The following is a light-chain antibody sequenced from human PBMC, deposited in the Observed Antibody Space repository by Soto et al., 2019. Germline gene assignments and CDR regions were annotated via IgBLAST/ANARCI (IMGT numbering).Light chain of an antibody. CDR3: AAWDDSLSGVV. V-gene: IGLV1-47*01. CDR1: FSNIGSNF. CDR2: RNN. Sequence: QAVVTQPPSASGTPGQTVTISCSGRFSNIGSNFIYWYQQLPGTAPKLLIYRNNERPSGVPDRFSASKSGTSASLAISGLRSEDAADYHCAAWDDSLSGVVFGGGTKLTVL. J-gene: IGLJ3*02.